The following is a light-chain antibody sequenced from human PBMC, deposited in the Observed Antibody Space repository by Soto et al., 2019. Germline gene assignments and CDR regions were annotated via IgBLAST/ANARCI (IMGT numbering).Light chain of an antibody. Sequence: EIVLTQSPGTLSLSPGERATISCRASQSVSSSYLAWYQQKPGQAPRLLIYGASSRATGIPDRFSGSGSGTDITLTISRPETEDFAVYYCQQYGSSPDTFGQGTRLEMK. CDR2: GAS. V-gene: IGKV3-20*01. CDR3: QQYGSSPDT. J-gene: IGKJ5*01. CDR1: QSVSSSY.